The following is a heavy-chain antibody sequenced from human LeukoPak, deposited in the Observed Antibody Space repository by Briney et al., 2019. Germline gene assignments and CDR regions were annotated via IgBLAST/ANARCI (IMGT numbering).Heavy chain of an antibody. Sequence: GGSLRLSCAASGFIVSSFSMNWVRQVPGKGLEWVSYISFSGATYYADSMKGRLIISRDDGQNSLYLQMNSLSDEDTAVYYCVRILRGSGNYGAFDVWGQGTLVTVSS. CDR3: VRILRGSGNYGAFDV. J-gene: IGHJ3*01. V-gene: IGHV3-48*02. CDR1: GFIVSSFS. D-gene: IGHD1-26*01. CDR2: ISFSGAT.